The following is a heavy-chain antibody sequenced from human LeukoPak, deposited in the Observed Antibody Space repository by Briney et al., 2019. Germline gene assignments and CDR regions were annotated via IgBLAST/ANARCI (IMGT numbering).Heavy chain of an antibody. V-gene: IGHV4-34*01. CDR2: INHSGST. D-gene: IGHD3-10*01. CDR3: AGVPEFYGSGSYYKGALTPFFDY. J-gene: IGHJ4*02. CDR1: GGSFSGYY. Sequence: SETLPLTCAVYGGSFSGYYWSWIRQPPGKGLEWIGEINHSGSTNYNPSLKSRVTISVDTSKNQFSLKLSSVTAADTAVYYCAGVPEFYGSGSYYKGALTPFFDYWGQGTLVTVSS.